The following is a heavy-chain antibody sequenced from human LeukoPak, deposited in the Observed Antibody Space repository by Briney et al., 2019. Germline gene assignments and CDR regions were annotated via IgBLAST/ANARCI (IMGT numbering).Heavy chain of an antibody. J-gene: IGHJ6*03. V-gene: IGHV4-38-2*02. CDR2: IYHSGST. CDR3: ARRGGSGSYPYYYYYYMDV. D-gene: IGHD3-10*01. CDR1: GYSISSGYY. Sequence: PSETLSLTCTVSGYSISSGYYWGWIRQPPGKGLEWIGTIYHSGSTYYNPSLKSRVTISVDTSKNQFSLKLSSVTAADTAVYYCARRGGSGSYPYYYYYYMDVWGKGTTVTISS.